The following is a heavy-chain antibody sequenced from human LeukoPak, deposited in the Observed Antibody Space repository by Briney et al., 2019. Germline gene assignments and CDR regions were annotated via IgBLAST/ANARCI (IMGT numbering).Heavy chain of an antibody. V-gene: IGHV4-59*08. CDR2: IYYSGST. CDR1: GGSISSYY. CDR3: ASQHIVVVTAPFDI. J-gene: IGHJ3*02. D-gene: IGHD2-21*02. Sequence: SETLSLTCTVPGGSISSYYWSWIRQPPGEGLEWIGYIYYSGSTNYNPSLKSRVTISADTSKNQFSLKLSSVTAADTAVYYCASQHIVVVTAPFDIWGQGTMVTVSS.